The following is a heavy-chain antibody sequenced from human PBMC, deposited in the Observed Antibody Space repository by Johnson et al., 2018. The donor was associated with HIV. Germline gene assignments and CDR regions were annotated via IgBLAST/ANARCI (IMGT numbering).Heavy chain of an antibody. Sequence: QMLLVESGGGVVRPGGSLRLSCAASGFTFSCYGMHWVRQAPGKGLEWVAVISYDGSNKYYADSVKGRFTISRDNSKNTLYLQMNSLRAEDTAVYYCARDLDTAMVTCAFDIWGQGTMVTVSS. CDR2: ISYDGSNK. J-gene: IGHJ3*02. V-gene: IGHV3-30*03. D-gene: IGHD5-18*01. CDR3: ARDLDTAMVTCAFDI. CDR1: GFTFSCYG.